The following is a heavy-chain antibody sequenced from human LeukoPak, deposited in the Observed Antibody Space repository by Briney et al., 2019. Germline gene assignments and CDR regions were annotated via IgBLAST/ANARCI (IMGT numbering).Heavy chain of an antibody. D-gene: IGHD2-21*02. CDR3: ARDEVAYCGGDWYLGDY. CDR2: INPNSGGT. J-gene: IGHJ4*02. V-gene: IGHV1-2*02. CDR1: GYTFTGYS. Sequence: ASVKVSCKASGYTFTGYSMHWVRQAPGRGLEWMGWINPNSGGTNYAQKFQGRVTMTRDTSISTAYMELSRLRSDDTAVYYCARDEVAYCGGDWYLGDYWGQGTLVTVST.